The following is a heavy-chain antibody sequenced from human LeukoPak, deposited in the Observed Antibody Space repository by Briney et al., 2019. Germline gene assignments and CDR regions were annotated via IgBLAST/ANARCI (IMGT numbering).Heavy chain of an antibody. V-gene: IGHV3-74*01. Sequence: PGGSLRLSCAASGFTFSSYWMHWVRHAPGKGLVCVSRIKSDGSSTSYADSVKGRFTISRDDAKNTLYLQMNSLRAEDTAVYYCARVYNSHFDYWGQGALVTVSS. J-gene: IGHJ4*02. CDR2: IKSDGSST. D-gene: IGHD1-1*01. CDR3: ARVYNSHFDY. CDR1: GFTFSSYW.